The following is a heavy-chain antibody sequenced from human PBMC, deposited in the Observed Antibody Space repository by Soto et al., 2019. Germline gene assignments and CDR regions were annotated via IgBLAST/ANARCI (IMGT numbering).Heavy chain of an antibody. J-gene: IGHJ4*02. D-gene: IGHD2-2*01. V-gene: IGHV3-9*01. Sequence: EVQLVESGGGLVQPGRSLRLSCAAFGCTFDDYAMHWVRQAPGKGLEWVSGIRWNSCSIGYADSVKGRFPISRDNAKNSLYLQMNSLRAEDTALYYCAKGGQLLSEGGGYWGQGTLGTVSS. CDR2: IRWNSCSI. CDR3: AKGGQLLSEGGGY. CDR1: GCTFDDYA.